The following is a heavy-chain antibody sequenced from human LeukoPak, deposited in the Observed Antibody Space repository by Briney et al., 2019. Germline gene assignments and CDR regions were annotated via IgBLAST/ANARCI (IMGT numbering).Heavy chain of an antibody. CDR2: IYYSGST. D-gene: IGHD3-10*01. J-gene: IGHJ6*02. V-gene: IGHV4-31*03. CDR1: GGSISSGGYY. CDR3: ASYGSGSLNLDYYYYGMDV. Sequence: PSQTLSLTCTVSGGSISSGGYYWSWIRQHPGKGLEWIGYIYYSGSTYYNPSLKSRVTIPVDTSKNQFSLKLSSVTAADTAVYYCASYGSGSLNLDYYYYGMDVWGQGTTVTVSS.